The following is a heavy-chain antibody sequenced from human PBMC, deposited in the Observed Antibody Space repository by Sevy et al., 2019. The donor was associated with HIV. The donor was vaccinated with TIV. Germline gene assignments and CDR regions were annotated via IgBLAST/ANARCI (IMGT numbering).Heavy chain of an antibody. V-gene: IGHV1-2*02. J-gene: IGHJ4*02. Sequence: ASVKVSCKTSGYTCAAYYIHWVRQAPGQGPEWLGWIYPNGGDTTYAQKFQGRVTVTMSTSINTVYMELNRLRSDDTAVYYCARGKREEWLLYLDNWGQGTLVTVSS. CDR3: ARGKREEWLLYLDN. D-gene: IGHD3-3*01. CDR2: IYPNGGDT. CDR1: GYTCAAYY.